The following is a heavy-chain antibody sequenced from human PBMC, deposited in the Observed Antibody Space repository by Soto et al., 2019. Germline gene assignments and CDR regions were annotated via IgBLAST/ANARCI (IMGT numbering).Heavy chain of an antibody. CDR3: ARVLGATQFHFDY. CDR2: ISSSSSYT. Sequence: PXGALIVSCAASGFTFSDYYMSWIRQAPGKGLEWVSYISSSSSYTNYADPVKGRFTISRDNAKNSLYLQMNSLRAEDTAVYYCARVLGATQFHFDYWGQGTLVTVSS. D-gene: IGHD1-26*01. V-gene: IGHV3-11*06. J-gene: IGHJ4*02. CDR1: GFTFSDYY.